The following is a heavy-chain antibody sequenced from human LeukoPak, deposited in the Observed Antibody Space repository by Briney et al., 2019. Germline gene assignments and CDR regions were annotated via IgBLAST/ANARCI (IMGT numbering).Heavy chain of an antibody. J-gene: IGHJ4*02. Sequence: GGSLRLSCAASGFTFSSYGMHWVRQAPGKGLEWVAFIRYDGSNKYYADSVKGRFTISRDNSKNTLYLQMNSLRAEDTAVYYCASHTREGNYYDSSTPFDYWGQGTLVTVSS. V-gene: IGHV3-30*02. D-gene: IGHD3-22*01. CDR2: IRYDGSNK. CDR3: ASHTREGNYYDSSTPFDY. CDR1: GFTFSSYG.